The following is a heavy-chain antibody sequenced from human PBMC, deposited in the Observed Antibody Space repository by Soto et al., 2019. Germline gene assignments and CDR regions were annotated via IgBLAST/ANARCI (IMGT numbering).Heavy chain of an antibody. J-gene: IGHJ6*01. CDR2: IIPIFGTA. Sequence: SMQGSCKACGCTFSSYASSWVRQAPGQGREWMGGIIPIFGTANYAQKFQGRVPITADESTSTAYMALSSLRSEDKAVYSCAREAESGAVTIHDYYYGMEVLGQGTTGHVSS. CDR1: GCTFSSYA. V-gene: IGHV1-69*13. CDR3: AREAESGAVTIHDYYYGMEV. D-gene: IGHD3-3*01.